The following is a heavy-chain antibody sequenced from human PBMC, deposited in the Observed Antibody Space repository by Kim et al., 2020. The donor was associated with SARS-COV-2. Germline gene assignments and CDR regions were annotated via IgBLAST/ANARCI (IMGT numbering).Heavy chain of an antibody. V-gene: IGHV3-53*01. CDR3: ARDTPGIAAAGDSLPV. CDR1: GFTVSSNY. D-gene: IGHD6-13*01. J-gene: IGHJ6*02. Sequence: GGSLRLSCAASGFTVSSNYMSWVRQAPGKGLEWVSVIYSGGSTYYADSVKGRFTISRDNSKNTLYLQMNSLRAEDTAVYYCARDTPGIAAAGDSLPVWGQGTTVTVSS. CDR2: IYSGGST.